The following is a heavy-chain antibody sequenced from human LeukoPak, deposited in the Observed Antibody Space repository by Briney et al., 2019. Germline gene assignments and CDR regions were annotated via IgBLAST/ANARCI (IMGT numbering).Heavy chain of an antibody. CDR2: IIPIFGTA. V-gene: IGHV1-69*13. CDR3: ARGYEYYYGSGSYCNWFDL. Sequence: SVKVSCKASGGTFSSYAISWVRQAPGQGLEWMGGIIPIFGTANYAQKFQGRVTITADESTSTAYMELSSLRSEDTAVYYCARGYEYYYGSGSYCNWFDLWGQGTLITVSS. D-gene: IGHD3-10*01. J-gene: IGHJ5*02. CDR1: GGTFSSYA.